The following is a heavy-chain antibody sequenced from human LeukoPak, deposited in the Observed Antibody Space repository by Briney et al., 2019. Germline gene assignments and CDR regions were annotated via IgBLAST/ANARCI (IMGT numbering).Heavy chain of an antibody. Sequence: PGGSLRLSCAASGFTFSSYAMSWVRQAPGKGLEWVSAIYSGGSTYYADSVKGRFTISRDNSKNTLYLQMNSLRAEDTAVYYCARGSLLWFGELTYGMDVWGQGTTVTVSS. CDR1: GFTFSSYA. CDR2: IYSGGST. J-gene: IGHJ6*02. V-gene: IGHV3-53*01. CDR3: ARGSLLWFGELTYGMDV. D-gene: IGHD3-10*01.